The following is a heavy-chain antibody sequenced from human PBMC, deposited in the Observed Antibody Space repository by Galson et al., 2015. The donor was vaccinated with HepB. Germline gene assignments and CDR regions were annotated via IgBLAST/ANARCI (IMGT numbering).Heavy chain of an antibody. J-gene: IGHJ4*02. CDR3: ARAREGGWYFDY. D-gene: IGHD6-19*01. CDR1: GDSVSSNSAA. Sequence: CAISGDSVSSNSAAWNWIRQSPSRGLEWLGRTYYRSKRHNDYPVFVKSRITVNADTSKTQFSLQLNCVTPGDTAVYYCARAREGGWYFDYWGQGTLVTVSS. V-gene: IGHV6-1*01. CDR2: TYYRSKRHN.